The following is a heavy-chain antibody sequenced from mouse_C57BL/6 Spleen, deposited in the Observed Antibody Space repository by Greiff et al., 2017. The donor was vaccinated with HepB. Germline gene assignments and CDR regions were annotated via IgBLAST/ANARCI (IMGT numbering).Heavy chain of an antibody. CDR1: GYTFTSYW. J-gene: IGHJ2*01. V-gene: IGHV1-50*01. Sequence: QVQLKQPGAELVKPGASVKLSCKASGYTFTSYWMQWVKQRPGQGLEWIGEIDPSDSYTNYNQKFKGKATLTVDTSSSTAYMQRSSLTSEDSAVYYCARGGFYYYGSSFDYWGQGTTLTVSS. D-gene: IGHD1-1*01. CDR3: ARGGFYYYGSSFDY. CDR2: IDPSDSYT.